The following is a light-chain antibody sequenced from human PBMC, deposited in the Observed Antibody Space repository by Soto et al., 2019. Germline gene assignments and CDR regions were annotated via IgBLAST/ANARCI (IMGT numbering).Light chain of an antibody. Sequence: QSVLTQPASVSGSPGQSITISCTGTSNDIGTYDYVSWYQQHPGKVPKLMIFDVSNRPSGVSNRFSGSKSGNTASLTISGLQAEDEADYYCCSYTGISTLYVFGSGTRSPS. CDR1: SNDIGTYDY. CDR2: DVS. CDR3: CSYTGISTLYV. V-gene: IGLV2-14*03. J-gene: IGLJ1*01.